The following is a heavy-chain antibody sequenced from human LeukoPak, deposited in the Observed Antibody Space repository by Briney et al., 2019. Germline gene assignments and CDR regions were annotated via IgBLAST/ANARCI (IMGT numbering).Heavy chain of an antibody. Sequence: PGGSLRLSCAASGFTFSSYWMSWVRQAPGKGLEWVANIKQDGSEKYYVDSVKGRFTISRDNAMNSMFLQMNSLRVEDTAVYYCVRERFHGSGAPKFDFWGRGTLLTVSS. V-gene: IGHV3-7*01. D-gene: IGHD3-10*01. CDR3: VRERFHGSGAPKFDF. CDR2: IKQDGSEK. CDR1: GFTFSSYW. J-gene: IGHJ4*02.